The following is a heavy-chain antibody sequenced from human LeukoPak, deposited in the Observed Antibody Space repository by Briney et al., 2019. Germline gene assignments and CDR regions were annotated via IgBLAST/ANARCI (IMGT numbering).Heavy chain of an antibody. CDR2: ITGSGGST. Sequence: GGSLRLSCAASGFTFSNYGMSWVRRGPGKGLEWVSGITGSGGSTNYADSVKGRFTISRDNSKNTLYLQMNSLRAEDTAVYYCAKATLAKTVVRSGMDVWGQGTTVTVSS. CDR3: AKATLAKTVVRSGMDV. CDR1: GFTFSNYG. V-gene: IGHV3-23*01. J-gene: IGHJ6*02. D-gene: IGHD3-22*01.